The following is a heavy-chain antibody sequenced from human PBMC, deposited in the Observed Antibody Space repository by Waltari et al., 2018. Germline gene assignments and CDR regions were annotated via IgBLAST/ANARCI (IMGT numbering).Heavy chain of an antibody. CDR1: GFNFDDYA. CDR3: AKDRRQQPVYWFLDL. J-gene: IGHJ2*01. Sequence: EVQLVESGGGLVQPGRSLKLSCAASGFNFDDYAMHWVRQIPGKGLEWVSGMSWNGGNIGYADSVKGRFTISRDNAENSLYLQMNSLTDDDTALYYCAKDRRQQPVYWFLDLWGRGTLVAVSS. D-gene: IGHD6-13*01. V-gene: IGHV3-9*01. CDR2: MSWNGGNI.